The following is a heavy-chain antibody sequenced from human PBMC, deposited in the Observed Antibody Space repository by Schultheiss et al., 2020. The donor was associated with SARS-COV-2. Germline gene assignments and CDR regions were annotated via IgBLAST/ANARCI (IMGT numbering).Heavy chain of an antibody. D-gene: IGHD5-18*01. CDR3: ARWRGYGNGLDV. CDR1: GVSINSYF. V-gene: IGHV4-59*01. Sequence: SETLSLTCTVSGVSINSYFCAWMRQVPGKGLESFANIHSSGTINYNLSLKSRVTISMDTSKNQFSLKLSSVTAADTAVYYCARWRGYGNGLDVWGQGTTVTSSS. CDR2: IHSSGTI. J-gene: IGHJ6*02.